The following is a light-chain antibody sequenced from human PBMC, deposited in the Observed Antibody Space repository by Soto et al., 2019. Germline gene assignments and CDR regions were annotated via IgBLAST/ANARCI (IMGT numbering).Light chain of an antibody. J-gene: IGLJ1*01. CDR1: SSDVGGYNY. Sequence: QSVLTQPRSVSGSPGQSVTISCTGTSSDVGGYNYVSWYQQHPNKAPKVMIYDVSKRPSGVPDRFFGSKSGNTASLTISGLQAEDGADYYCCSYAGSFSYVFGTGTKV. CDR2: DVS. CDR3: CSYAGSFSYV. V-gene: IGLV2-11*01.